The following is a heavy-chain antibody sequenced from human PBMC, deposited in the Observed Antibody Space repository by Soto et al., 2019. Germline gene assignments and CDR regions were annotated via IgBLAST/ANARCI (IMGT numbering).Heavy chain of an antibody. CDR2: ISSSSSYI. V-gene: IGHV3-21*01. J-gene: IGHJ6*02. CDR3: ARGIARYYSGGSCYGYYYYGMDV. D-gene: IGHD2-15*01. Sequence: EVQLVESGGGLVKPGGSLRLSCAASGFTFSSYSMNWVRQAPGKGLEWVSSISSSSSYIYYADSVKGRFTISRDNAKNSLYLQMNSLRAEDTAVYYCARGIARYYSGGSCYGYYYYGMDVWGQGTTVTVSS. CDR1: GFTFSSYS.